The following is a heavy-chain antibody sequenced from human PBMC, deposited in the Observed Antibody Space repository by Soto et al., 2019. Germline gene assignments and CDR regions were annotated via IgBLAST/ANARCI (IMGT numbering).Heavy chain of an antibody. D-gene: IGHD4-17*01. Sequence: AGGSLRLSCAASGFTLSSYAMSWVRQAPGKGLEWVSTFSGTGGYTYYADSVKGRFTISRDDSKNTLFLHMNSLRAADTAVYHCARGQRALITYGPFDPWGQGTLVTVSS. CDR1: GFTLSSYA. V-gene: IGHV3-23*01. CDR2: FSGTGGYT. CDR3: ARGQRALITYGPFDP. J-gene: IGHJ5*02.